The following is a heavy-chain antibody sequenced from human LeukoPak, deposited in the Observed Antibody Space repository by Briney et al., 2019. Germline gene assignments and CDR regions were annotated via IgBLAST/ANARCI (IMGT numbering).Heavy chain of an antibody. Sequence: SETLSLTCTVSGGSVSSYYWSFIRQPAGKGLEWIGRIHTSWTTYYNPSLKSRVTMPVDTSRNQFSLRLTSVTAADTAVYYCARGDYYDGGGRNWFDPWGQGTLVTVSS. CDR3: ARGDYYDGGGRNWFDP. V-gene: IGHV4-4*07. D-gene: IGHD3-16*01. CDR1: GGSVSSYY. CDR2: IHTSWTT. J-gene: IGHJ5*02.